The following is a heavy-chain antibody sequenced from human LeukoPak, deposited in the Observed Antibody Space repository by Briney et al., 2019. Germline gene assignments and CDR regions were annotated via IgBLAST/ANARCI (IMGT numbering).Heavy chain of an antibody. CDR1: GYTFTSYA. V-gene: IGHV7-4-1*02. CDR3: ARNDYGSGSYYRQGY. Sequence: ASVKVSCKASGYTFTSYAMNWVRQAPGQGLEWMGWINTNTGNPTYAQGFTGRFVFSLDTSVSTAYLQISSLKAEDTAVYYCARNDYGSGSYYRQGYWGQGTLVTVSS. CDR2: INTNTGNP. D-gene: IGHD3-10*01. J-gene: IGHJ4*02.